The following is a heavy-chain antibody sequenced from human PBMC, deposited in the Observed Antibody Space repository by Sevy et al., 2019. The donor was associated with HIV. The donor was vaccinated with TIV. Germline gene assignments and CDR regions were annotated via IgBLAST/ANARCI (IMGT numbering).Heavy chain of an antibody. Sequence: SETLSLTCAVYGGSFSGYYWSWIRQPPGKGLEWIGEINHSGSTNYNPSLKSRVTISVDTSKNQFSLKLGSVTAADTAVYYCASLPRTARGRGYYYYGMDVWGQGTTVTVSS. V-gene: IGHV4-34*01. D-gene: IGHD6-6*01. CDR3: ASLPRTARGRGYYYYGMDV. J-gene: IGHJ6*02. CDR2: INHSGST. CDR1: GGSFSGYY.